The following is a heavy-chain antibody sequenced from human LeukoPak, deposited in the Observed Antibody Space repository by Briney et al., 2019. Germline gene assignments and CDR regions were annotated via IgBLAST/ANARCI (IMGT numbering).Heavy chain of an antibody. J-gene: IGHJ4*02. CDR2: IKQDGSEK. Sequence: GGSLRLSCAASGFTLSSYWMSWVRQAPGKGLEWVANIKQDGSEKYYEDSVKGRFTISRDNAKNSLYLQINSLRAEDTAVYYCARDAGSGSYLMEYYFDYWGQGTLVTVSS. V-gene: IGHV3-7*01. CDR1: GFTLSSYW. CDR3: ARDAGSGSYLMEYYFDY. D-gene: IGHD3-10*01.